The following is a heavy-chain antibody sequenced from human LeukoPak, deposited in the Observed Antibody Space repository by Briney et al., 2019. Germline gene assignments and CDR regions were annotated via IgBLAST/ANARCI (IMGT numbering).Heavy chain of an antibody. CDR1: GGSISSSSYY. CDR3: ARDSSSWPTGAFDI. V-gene: IGHV4-39*07. D-gene: IGHD6-13*01. Sequence: SETLSLTCTVSGGSISSSSYYWGWIRQPPGKGLEWIGSIHYSGSTYYNPSLKSRVTISVDTSKNQFSLKLSSVTAADTAVYYCARDSSSWPTGAFDIWGQGTMVTVSS. J-gene: IGHJ3*02. CDR2: IHYSGST.